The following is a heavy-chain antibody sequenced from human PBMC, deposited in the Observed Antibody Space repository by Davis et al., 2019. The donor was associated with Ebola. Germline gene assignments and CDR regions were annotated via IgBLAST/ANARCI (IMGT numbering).Heavy chain of an antibody. J-gene: IGHJ4*02. D-gene: IGHD4/OR15-4a*01. CDR3: ARDNSRDYGQIDY. CDR2: ISSGSSYI. Sequence: GESLKISCAASGFTFSDCSMNWVRQAPGKGLEWVSSISSGSSYIHYAASVKGRFTISRDNAKNSLYLQMNSLRAEDTAIYYCARDNSRDYGQIDYWGQGTLVTVSS. V-gene: IGHV3-21*01. CDR1: GFTFSDCS.